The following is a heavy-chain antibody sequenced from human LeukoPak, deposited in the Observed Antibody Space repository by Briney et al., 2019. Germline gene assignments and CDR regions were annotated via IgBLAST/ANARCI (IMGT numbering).Heavy chain of an antibody. V-gene: IGHV1-2*02. CDR3: ARGRGYSYGTYYHMDV. D-gene: IGHD5-18*01. CDR1: GYTFTGYY. J-gene: IGHJ6*03. CDR2: INPNSGGT. Sequence: ASVKVSCKASGYTFTGYYMHWVRQAPGQGLEWMGWINPNSGGTNYAQKFQGRVTMTRDTSISTAYMELSRLRSDDTAVYYCARGRGYSYGTYYHMDVWGKGTTVTVSS.